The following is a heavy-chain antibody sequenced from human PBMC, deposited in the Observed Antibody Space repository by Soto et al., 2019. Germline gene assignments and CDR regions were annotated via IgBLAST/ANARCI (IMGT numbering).Heavy chain of an antibody. J-gene: IGHJ4*02. CDR3: AFSVRYYYDSSGYYYADTAYYFDY. Sequence: GGSLSLSCAASGFTFSSYAMSWVRQAPGKGLEWVSAISGSGGSTYYADSVKGRFTIARDNSKNTLYLQMNSLRAEDTAVYYCAFSVRYYYDSSGYYYADTAYYFDYWGQGTLVTVSS. D-gene: IGHD3-22*01. CDR1: GFTFSSYA. CDR2: ISGSGGST. V-gene: IGHV3-23*01.